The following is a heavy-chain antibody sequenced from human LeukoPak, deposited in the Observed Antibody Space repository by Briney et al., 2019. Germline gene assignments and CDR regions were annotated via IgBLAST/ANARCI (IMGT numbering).Heavy chain of an antibody. Sequence: GGSLRLSCAASGFTFSSYAMHWVRQAPGKGLEWVAVISYDGSNKYYADSVKGRFTISRDNSKNTLYLQMNSLRAEDTALYYCARDLNYNDILTGYPLFDYWGQGTLVTVSS. CDR1: GFTFSSYA. J-gene: IGHJ4*02. CDR2: ISYDGSNK. V-gene: IGHV3-30-3*01. CDR3: ARDLNYNDILTGYPLFDY. D-gene: IGHD3-9*01.